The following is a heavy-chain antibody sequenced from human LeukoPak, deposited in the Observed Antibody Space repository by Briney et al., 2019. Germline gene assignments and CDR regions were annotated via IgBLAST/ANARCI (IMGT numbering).Heavy chain of an antibody. D-gene: IGHD2-21*01. CDR2: IIPIFGTA. CDR1: GGTFSSYA. J-gene: IGHJ4*02. V-gene: IGHV1-69*13. Sequence: ASVKVSCKASGGTFSSYAISWVRQAPGQGLEWMGGIIPIFGTANYAQKFQGRVTITADESTSTAYMELSSLRSEDTAVYYCARDQGDTYCGGDCYSQQLDYWGQGTLVTVSS. CDR3: ARDQGDTYCGGDCYSQQLDY.